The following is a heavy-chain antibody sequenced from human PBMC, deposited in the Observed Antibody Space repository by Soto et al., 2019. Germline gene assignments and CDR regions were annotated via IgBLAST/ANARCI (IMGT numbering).Heavy chain of an antibody. CDR1: GGSFSGYY. CDR2: INHSGST. J-gene: IGHJ5*02. CDR3: ARVRMVYAMCWFEP. D-gene: IGHD2-8*01. V-gene: IGHV4-34*01. Sequence: SETLSLTCAVYGGSFSGYYWSWIRQPPGKGLEWIGEINHSGSTNYNPSLKSRVTISVDTSKNQFSLKLSSVTAADTAVYYCARVRMVYAMCWFEPWGQGTLVTVSS.